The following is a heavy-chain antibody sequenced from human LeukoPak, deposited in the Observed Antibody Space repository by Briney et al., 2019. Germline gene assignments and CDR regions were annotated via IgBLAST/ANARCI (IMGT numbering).Heavy chain of an antibody. CDR1: GFTFSSYW. CDR3: ARDLEQWLVSEGLGY. V-gene: IGHV3-7*01. Sequence: PGGSLRLSCAASGFTFSSYWMNWARQAPGKGLEWVASINHNGNVNYYVDSVKGRFTISRDNAKNSLYLQMSNLRAEDTAVYYCARDLEQWLVSEGLGYWGQGTLVTVSS. CDR2: INHNGNVN. D-gene: IGHD6-19*01. J-gene: IGHJ4*02.